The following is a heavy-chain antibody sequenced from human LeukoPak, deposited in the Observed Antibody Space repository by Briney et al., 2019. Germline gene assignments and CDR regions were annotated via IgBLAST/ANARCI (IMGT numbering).Heavy chain of an antibody. Sequence: ASVKVSCKASGYTFTSYDINWVRQATGQGLEWMGWMNPNSGNTGYAQKFQGRVTMTRDTSTSTVYMELSSLRSEDTAVYYCARVGFSSPFDYWGQGTLVTVSS. D-gene: IGHD6-19*01. CDR3: ARVGFSSPFDY. V-gene: IGHV1-8*01. J-gene: IGHJ4*02. CDR1: GYTFTSYD. CDR2: MNPNSGNT.